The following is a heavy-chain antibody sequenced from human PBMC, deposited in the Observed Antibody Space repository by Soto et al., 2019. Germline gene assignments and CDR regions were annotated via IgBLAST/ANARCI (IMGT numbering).Heavy chain of an antibody. CDR3: ARLAEWEYYDGMDV. V-gene: IGHV3-73*02. CDR1: GFTFSVSA. CDR2: IRSKADNYAT. D-gene: IGHD1-26*01. Sequence: EEQLVESGGGLVQPGGSLKLSCAVSGFTFSVSAIHWVRQASGKGLEWVGRIRSKADNYATAYGASVKGRFSISRDDSKNTAYLQMSSLNTEDTAVYYCARLAEWEYYDGMDVWGQGTTVTVSS. J-gene: IGHJ6*02.